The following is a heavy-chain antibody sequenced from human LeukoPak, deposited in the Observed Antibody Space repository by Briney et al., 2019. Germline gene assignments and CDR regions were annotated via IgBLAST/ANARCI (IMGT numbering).Heavy chain of an antibody. D-gene: IGHD3-22*01. CDR2: IRYDGGNK. CDR1: GFTFSSYG. Sequence: GGSLRLSCAASGFTFSSYGMHWVRQAPGKGLEWVAFIRYDGGNKYYADSVKGRFTISRDNSKNTLYLQMNSLRAEDTAVYYCAKSDYDSSGYYPDYWGQGTLVTVS. CDR3: AKSDYDSSGYYPDY. J-gene: IGHJ4*02. V-gene: IGHV3-30*02.